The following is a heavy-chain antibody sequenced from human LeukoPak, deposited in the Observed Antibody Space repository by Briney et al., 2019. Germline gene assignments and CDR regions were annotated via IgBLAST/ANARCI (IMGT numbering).Heavy chain of an antibody. CDR2: ISGSGGST. J-gene: IGHJ4*02. CDR3: AKVFMVRGVTTAWKTYYFDY. V-gene: IGHV3-23*01. CDR1: GFTFSSYA. D-gene: IGHD3-10*01. Sequence: PGGSLRLSCAASGFTFSSYAMSWVRQAPGQGLEWVSAISGSGGSTYYADSVKGRFTISRDNSKNTLYLQMNSLRAEDTAVYYCAKVFMVRGVTTAWKTYYFDYWGQGTLVTVSS.